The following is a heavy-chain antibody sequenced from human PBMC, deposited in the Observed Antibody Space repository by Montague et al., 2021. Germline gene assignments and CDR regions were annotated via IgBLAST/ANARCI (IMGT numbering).Heavy chain of an antibody. D-gene: IGHD6-13*01. CDR2: IYYSGNS. V-gene: IGHV4-39*07. Sequence: TLSLTCTVSGASITSNIYYWGWIRQSPGKGLEWIGSIYYSGNSFYQPSLKSRIIMAVDTSKNQFSLKLSSVTAADTAIYYCARVFSSWYVGWFDPWGQGTLVTVSS. J-gene: IGHJ5*02. CDR1: GASITSNIYY. CDR3: ARVFSSWYVGWFDP.